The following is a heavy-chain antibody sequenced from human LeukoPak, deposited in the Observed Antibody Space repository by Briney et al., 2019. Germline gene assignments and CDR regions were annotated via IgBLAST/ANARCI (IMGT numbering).Heavy chain of an antibody. CDR3: ARGAYDFSEGYSYYFDY. J-gene: IGHJ4*02. D-gene: IGHD3-3*01. CDR1: GGSISSYY. Sequence: SETLSLTCTVSGGSISSYYWSWIRQPPGKGLGWIGYIYYSGSTNYNPSLKSRVTISVDTSKNQFSLKLSSVTAADTAVYYCARGAYDFSEGYSYYFDYWGQGTLVTVSS. CDR2: IYYSGST. V-gene: IGHV4-59*01.